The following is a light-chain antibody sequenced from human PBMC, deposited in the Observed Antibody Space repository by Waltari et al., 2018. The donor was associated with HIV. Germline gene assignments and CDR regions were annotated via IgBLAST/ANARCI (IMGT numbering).Light chain of an antibody. Sequence: QLVLTQSPSASASLGASVKLTCTLSSGHSRYAIAWHQQQPEKGPRFLMRLNGDGRNITGDGIPDSFSGSSSGTERYLTISSLQSDDEADYYCQTWGTGFLVFGGGTKLTVL. CDR3: QTWGTGFLV. CDR1: SGHSRYA. CDR2: LNGDGRN. V-gene: IGLV4-69*01. J-gene: IGLJ2*01.